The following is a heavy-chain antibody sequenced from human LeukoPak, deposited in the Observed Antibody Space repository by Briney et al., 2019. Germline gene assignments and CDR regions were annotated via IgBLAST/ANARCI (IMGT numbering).Heavy chain of an antibody. V-gene: IGHV4-59*12. CDR2: ISYSGST. D-gene: IGHD1-14*01. Sequence: SETLSLTCTVSGGSISSYYWSWIRQPPGKGLEWIGYISYSGSTNFNPSLKSRVTISVDTSKNQFSLKLSSVTAADTAVYYCARGPLPVTTSPNWFDPWGQGTLVTVSS. CDR1: GGSISSYY. J-gene: IGHJ5*02. CDR3: ARGPLPVTTSPNWFDP.